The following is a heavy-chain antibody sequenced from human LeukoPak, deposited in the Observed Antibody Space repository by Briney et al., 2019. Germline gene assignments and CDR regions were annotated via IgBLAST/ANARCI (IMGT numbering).Heavy chain of an antibody. V-gene: IGHV5-10-1*01. CDR3: ARHAKAYGSSCDY. CDR1: GYSFTTYW. CDR2: IDPSDSYT. J-gene: IGHJ4*02. D-gene: IGHD6-13*01. Sequence: GESLKISCKGSGYSFTTYWISWVRQMPGKGLEWMGRIDPSDSYTNYRPSFQGHVTISADKSFSTAYLQWTSLKASDTAMYYCARHAKAYGSSCDYWGQGTLVTASS.